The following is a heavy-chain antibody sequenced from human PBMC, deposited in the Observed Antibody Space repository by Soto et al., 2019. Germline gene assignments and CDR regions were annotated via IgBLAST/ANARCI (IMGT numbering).Heavy chain of an antibody. J-gene: IGHJ5*02. Sequence: SETLSLTCTVSGGSVSSGSYYWSWIRQPPGKGLEWIGHIYYSGSTNYNPSLKSRVTISVDTSKNQFSLKLSSVTAADTAVYYCAREYDYDILTGYYTFDPWGQGTLVTVSS. V-gene: IGHV4-61*01. CDR2: IYYSGST. CDR3: AREYDYDILTGYYTFDP. D-gene: IGHD3-9*01. CDR1: GGSVSSGSYY.